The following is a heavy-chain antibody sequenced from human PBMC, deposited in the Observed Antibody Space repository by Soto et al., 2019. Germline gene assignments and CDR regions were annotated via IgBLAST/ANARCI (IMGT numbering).Heavy chain of an antibody. D-gene: IGHD3-10*01. J-gene: IGHJ6*02. CDR3: ARYKKEVRGVIISFYYGMDV. V-gene: IGHV4-59*01. CDR1: GGSISSYY. CDR2: IYYGGST. Sequence: SETLSLTCTVSGGSISSYYWSWIRQPPGKGLEWIGYIYYGGSTNYNPSLKSRVTISVDTSKNQFSLKLSSVTAADTAVYYCARYKKEVRGVIISFYYGMDVWGQGTTVTVSS.